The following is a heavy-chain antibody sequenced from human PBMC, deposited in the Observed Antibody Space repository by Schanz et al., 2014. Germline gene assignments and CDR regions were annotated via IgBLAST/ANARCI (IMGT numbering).Heavy chain of an antibody. D-gene: IGHD3-3*01. CDR3: ARSAARDLWSGYSARFDY. J-gene: IGHJ4*02. Sequence: NLQGRVTMTADTSTSTVYMELRSLRSDDTAVYYCARSAARDLWSGYSARFDYWGQGTLVTVSS. V-gene: IGHV1-18*01.